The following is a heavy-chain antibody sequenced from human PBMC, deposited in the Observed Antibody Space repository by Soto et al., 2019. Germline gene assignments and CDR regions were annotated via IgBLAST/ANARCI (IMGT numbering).Heavy chain of an antibody. CDR2: ISSSGSII. CDR3: AKDYERRVACFLDY. V-gene: IGHV3-11*01. CDR1: GVRVRVYY. D-gene: IGHD5-12*01. Sequence: LRICCASSGVRVRVYYVTVRRNTTGTGLEWVSSISSSGSIIYYADSVKGRFTISRDNAKNSLYLQLNSLRAEDTAVYFSAKDYERRVACFLDYSGQPTL. J-gene: IGHJ4*02.